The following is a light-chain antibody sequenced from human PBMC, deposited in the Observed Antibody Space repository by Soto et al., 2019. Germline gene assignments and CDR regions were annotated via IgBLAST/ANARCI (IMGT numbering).Light chain of an antibody. J-gene: IGKJ1*01. V-gene: IGKV3-20*01. CDR3: QHYGDSSWT. CDR1: RSVSDTL. Sequence: EIVLTQSPGTLSLSPGERATYYSRADRSVSDTLLTWFQQKPGQAPRLLIFGTSNRAPGIPDRFSGSGSGTDFTLTISRLEPDDFAVYYCQHYGDSSWTFGQGTKVDIK. CDR2: GTS.